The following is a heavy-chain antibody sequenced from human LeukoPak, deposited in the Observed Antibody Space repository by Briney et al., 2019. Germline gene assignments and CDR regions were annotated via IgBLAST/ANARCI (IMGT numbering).Heavy chain of an antibody. D-gene: IGHD3-10*01. CDR3: ARGHADYYGSGSHPYDY. V-gene: IGHV1-8*01. J-gene: IGHJ4*02. CDR1: GYTFTSYD. Sequence: ASVKVSCKASGYTFTSYDINWVRQAAGQGLEWMGWMNPNSGNTGYAQKFQGRVTMTRNTSISTAYMELSSLRSEDTAVYYCARGHADYYGSGSHPYDYWGQGTLVTVSS. CDR2: MNPNSGNT.